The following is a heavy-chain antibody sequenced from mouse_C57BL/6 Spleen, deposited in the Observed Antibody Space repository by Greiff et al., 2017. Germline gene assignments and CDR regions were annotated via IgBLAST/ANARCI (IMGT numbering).Heavy chain of an antibody. CDR3: TGSGGDGYFDY. CDR1: GYTFTSYW. Sequence: VQLQQSGTVLARPGASVKMSCKTSGYTFTSYWMHWVKQRPGQGLEWIGAIYPGNSDTSYNQKFKGKAKLTAVTSASTAYMELSSLTDEDSAVYYCTGSGGDGYFDYWGQGTTLTVSS. V-gene: IGHV1-5*01. D-gene: IGHD3-1*01. CDR2: IYPGNSDT. J-gene: IGHJ2*01.